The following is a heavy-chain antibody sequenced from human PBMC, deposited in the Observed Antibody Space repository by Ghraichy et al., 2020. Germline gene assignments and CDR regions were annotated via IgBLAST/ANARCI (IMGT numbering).Heavy chain of an antibody. Sequence: SETLSLTCTVSGGSVSSGSYYWSWIRQPPGKGLEWIGYIYYSGSTNYNPSLKSRVTISVDTSKNQFSLKLSSVTTADTAVYYCAREVRSWTMVRGGFDYWGQGTLVTVSS. J-gene: IGHJ4*02. CDR2: IYYSGST. V-gene: IGHV4-61*01. CDR1: GGSVSSGSYY. CDR3: AREVRSWTMVRGGFDY. D-gene: IGHD3-10*01.